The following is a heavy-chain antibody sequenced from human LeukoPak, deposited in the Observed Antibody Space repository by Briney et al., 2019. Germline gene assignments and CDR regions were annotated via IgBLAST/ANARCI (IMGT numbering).Heavy chain of an antibody. D-gene: IGHD3-16*01. CDR1: GFTFSSYW. Sequence: GGSLRLSCAASGFTFSSYWMNWARQAPGKGLEWMASINHNGNVNYYVDSVKGRFTISRDNAKNSLYLQMSNLKAEDTAVYFCARGGGLDVWGQGATVTVSS. CDR2: INHNGNVN. V-gene: IGHV3-7*03. J-gene: IGHJ6*02. CDR3: ARGGGLDV.